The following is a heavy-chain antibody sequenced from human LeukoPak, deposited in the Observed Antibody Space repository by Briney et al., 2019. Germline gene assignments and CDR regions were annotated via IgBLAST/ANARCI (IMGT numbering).Heavy chain of an antibody. J-gene: IGHJ1*01. Sequence: PSETLSLTCSVSGGSISSGPYYWGWIRQPPGKGLEWIGSIYYSGSTYYNPSLKSRVTISVDTSKNQFSLKLSSVTAADTAVYYCARAYGGNSQYFQHWGQGTLVTVSS. CDR1: GGSISSGPYY. D-gene: IGHD4-23*01. CDR3: ARAYGGNSQYFQH. CDR2: IYYSGST. V-gene: IGHV4-39*07.